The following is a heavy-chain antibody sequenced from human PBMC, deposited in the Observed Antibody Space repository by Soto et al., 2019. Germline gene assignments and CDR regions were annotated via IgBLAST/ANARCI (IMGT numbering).Heavy chain of an antibody. D-gene: IGHD3-10*02. Sequence: GGSLRLSCVASGFSFDKYAMAWVRQAPGKWLEWVSHVAAGGGHTYYAESVKGRFTISRDNSKNTLFLQINTLRADDTAIYFCARRTLFLGAFDYWGQGXLVTVYS. V-gene: IGHV3-23*01. CDR3: ARRTLFLGAFDY. CDR2: VAAGGGHT. CDR1: GFSFDKYA. J-gene: IGHJ4*02.